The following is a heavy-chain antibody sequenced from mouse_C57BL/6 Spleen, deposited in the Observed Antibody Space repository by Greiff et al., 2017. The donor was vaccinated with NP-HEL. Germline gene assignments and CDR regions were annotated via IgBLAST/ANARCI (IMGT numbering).Heavy chain of an antibody. Sequence: VQLQQSGPELVKPGASVEISCKASGYTFTDYYMNWVKQSHGKSLEWIGDINPNNGGTSYNQKFKGKATLTVDKSSSTAYMELRSLTSEDSAVYYCAREGYRWGQGTSVTVSS. V-gene: IGHV1-26*01. D-gene: IGHD2-12*01. CDR1: GYTFTDYY. CDR3: AREGYR. J-gene: IGHJ4*01. CDR2: INPNNGGT.